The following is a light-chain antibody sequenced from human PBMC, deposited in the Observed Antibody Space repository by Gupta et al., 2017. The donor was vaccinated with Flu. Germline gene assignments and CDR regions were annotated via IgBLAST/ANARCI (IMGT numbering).Light chain of an antibody. CDR1: RSNIGRNY. CDR3: ACWDDALSVWV. Sequence: TQPPQTPGPPGQTVTPPFSGGRSNIGRNYICWYHQLPGTAPKLLIYRNSLRPSGVPDRFSGSKSDTSGSLSISGLRSDDEGDYYCACWDDALSVWVFGGGTTVTVL. J-gene: IGLJ3*02. V-gene: IGLV1-47*01. CDR2: RNS.